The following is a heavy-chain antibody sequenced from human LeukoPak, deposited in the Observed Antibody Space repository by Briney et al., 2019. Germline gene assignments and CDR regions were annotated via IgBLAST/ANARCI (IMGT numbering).Heavy chain of an antibody. CDR2: IIPIFGTA. J-gene: IGHJ6*03. Sequence: GASVKVSCKASGGTFSSQAISWVRQAPGQGLEWMGGIIPIFGTANYAQNFQGRVTITTDESTTTAYMELSSLRSEDTAVYYCATFKRRDGYNLFSGPTYYYYMDVWGKGTTVTVSS. D-gene: IGHD5-24*01. CDR3: ATFKRRDGYNLFSGPTYYYYMDV. CDR1: GGTFSSQA. V-gene: IGHV1-69*05.